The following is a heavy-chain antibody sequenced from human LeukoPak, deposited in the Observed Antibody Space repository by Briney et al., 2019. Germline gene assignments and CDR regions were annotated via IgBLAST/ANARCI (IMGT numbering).Heavy chain of an antibody. J-gene: IGHJ4*02. CDR1: GFTFSSYG. V-gene: IGHV3-23*01. Sequence: GGSLRLSCAASGFTFSSYGMSWVRQAPGKGLEWVSIISGLSGSTHYADSVKGRFTISRDNSKNTLYLQMNSLRAEDTAVYYCARVTTSGSYKFDNWGQGTLVTVSS. D-gene: IGHD3-10*01. CDR2: ISGLSGST. CDR3: ARVTTSGSYKFDN.